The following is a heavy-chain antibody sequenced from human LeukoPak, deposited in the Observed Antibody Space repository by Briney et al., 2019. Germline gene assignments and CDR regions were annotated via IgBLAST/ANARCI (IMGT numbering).Heavy chain of an antibody. D-gene: IGHD6-13*01. CDR2: ISWNSGSI. J-gene: IGHJ6*02. V-gene: IGHV3-9*01. CDR1: GFTFDDYA. CDR3: AKGGIAAALKAPAYYYYYGMDV. Sequence: PGGSLRLSCAASGFTFDDYAMHWFRQAPGKGLEWVSGISWNSGSIGYADSVKGRFTISRDNAKNSLYLQMNSLRAEDTALYYCAKGGIAAALKAPAYYYYYGMDVWGQGTTVTVSS.